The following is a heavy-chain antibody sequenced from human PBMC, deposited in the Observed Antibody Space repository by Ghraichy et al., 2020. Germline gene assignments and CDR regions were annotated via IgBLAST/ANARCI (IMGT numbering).Heavy chain of an antibody. D-gene: IGHD1-26*01. J-gene: IGHJ4*02. CDR1: GFTFSSYS. CDR2: ISSSSSYI. CDR3: ARDAEKYSGSYRFDY. V-gene: IGHV3-21*01. Sequence: GESLRLSCAASGFTFSSYSMNWVRQAPGKGLEWVSSISSSSSYIYYADSVKGRFTISRDNAKNSLYLQMNSLRAEDTAIYYCARDAEKYSGSYRFDYWGQGALVTVSS.